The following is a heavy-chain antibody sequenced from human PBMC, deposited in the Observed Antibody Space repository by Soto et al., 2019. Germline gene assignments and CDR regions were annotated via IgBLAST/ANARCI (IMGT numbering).Heavy chain of an antibody. D-gene: IGHD6-19*01. CDR2: IIPILGIA. J-gene: IGHJ1*01. CDR3: ARVGYSSGWVH. Sequence: SVKVSCTASGCTFSIYTISWVRQAPGQGLEWMGRIIPILGIANYAQKFQGRVTITADKSTSTAYMELSSLRSEDTAVYYCARVGYSSGWVHWGQGTLVTVSS. CDR1: GCTFSIYT. V-gene: IGHV1-69*02.